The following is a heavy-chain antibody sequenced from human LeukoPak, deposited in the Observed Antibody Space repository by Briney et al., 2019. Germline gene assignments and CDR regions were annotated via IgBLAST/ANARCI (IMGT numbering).Heavy chain of an antibody. CDR3: ATYTAMVTGTFDY. CDR2: IIPIFGTA. V-gene: IGHV1-69*13. Sequence: SVKVSCKXSGGTFSSYAISWVRQAPGQGLEWMGGIIPIFGTANYAQKFQGRVTITADESTSTAYMELSSLRSEDTAVYYCATYTAMVTGTFDYWGQGTLVTVFS. J-gene: IGHJ4*02. D-gene: IGHD5-18*01. CDR1: GGTFSSYA.